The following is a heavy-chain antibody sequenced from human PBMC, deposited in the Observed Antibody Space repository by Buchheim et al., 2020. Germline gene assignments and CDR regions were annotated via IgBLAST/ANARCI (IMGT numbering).Heavy chain of an antibody. CDR3: ARGLAVITYYYYYGMDV. J-gene: IGHJ6*02. Sequence: QVQLVESGGGVVQPGRSLRLSCAASGFTFSSYGMHWVRQAPGKGLEWVAVIWYDGSNKYYADSVKGRFTISRDNSKNTLYLQMNSLRAEDTAVHYCARGLAVITYYYYYGMDVWGQGTT. D-gene: IGHD3-22*01. V-gene: IGHV3-33*01. CDR1: GFTFSSYG. CDR2: IWYDGSNK.